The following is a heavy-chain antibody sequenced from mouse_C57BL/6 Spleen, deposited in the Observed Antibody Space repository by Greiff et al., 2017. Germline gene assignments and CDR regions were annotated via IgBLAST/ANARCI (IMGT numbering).Heavy chain of an antibody. CDR1: GYAFSSSW. J-gene: IGHJ3*01. CDR2: IYPGDGDT. Sequence: VQLQQSGPELVKPGASVKISCKASGYAFSSSWMNWVKQRPGKGLEWIGRIYPGDGDTNYNGKFKGKATLTADKSSSTAYMQLSSLTSEDSAVYFCAREEQLRLPAWFAYWGQGTLVTVSA. D-gene: IGHD3-2*02. CDR3: AREEQLRLPAWFAY. V-gene: IGHV1-82*01.